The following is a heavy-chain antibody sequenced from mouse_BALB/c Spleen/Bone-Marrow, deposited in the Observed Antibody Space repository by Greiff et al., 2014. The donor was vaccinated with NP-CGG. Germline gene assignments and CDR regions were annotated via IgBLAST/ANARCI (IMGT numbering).Heavy chain of an antibody. CDR3: ARYYYGFLDY. V-gene: IGHV2-9*02. Sequence: QVQLQQSGPGLVAPSQSLSITCTVSGFSLTSYGVHWIRQPPGKGLEWLGVIWAGGSTNYNSALMSRLSISKDNSKSQVFLKMNSLQTDDTAMYYCARYYYGFLDYWGQGTPRTVSS. J-gene: IGHJ2*01. CDR2: IWAGGST. D-gene: IGHD1-2*01. CDR1: GFSLTSYG.